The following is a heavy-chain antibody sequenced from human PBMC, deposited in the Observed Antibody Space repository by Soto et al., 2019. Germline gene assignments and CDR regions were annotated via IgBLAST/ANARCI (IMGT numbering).Heavy chain of an antibody. CDR3: AKGSGYSYEKFYFDS. Sequence: GGSLRLSCAASGFTFSDYSMNWVRQAPGKGLEWVSTVSGGGATTYYADSVKGRFTISRDNFKSTLYLQMNSLRAEDTAIYYCAKGSGYSYEKFYFDSWGQGTQVTVSS. D-gene: IGHD5-18*01. CDR1: GFTFSDYS. J-gene: IGHJ4*02. CDR2: VSGGGATT. V-gene: IGHV3-23*01.